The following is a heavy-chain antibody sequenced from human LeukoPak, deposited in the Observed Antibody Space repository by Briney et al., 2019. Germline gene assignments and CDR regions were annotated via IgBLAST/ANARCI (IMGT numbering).Heavy chain of an antibody. CDR1: AFTFSSYS. Sequence: PGGSLRLSCAASAFTFSSYSMSWVRQAPGKGLEWVSSIDSTSNYIYYADSVRGRFTISRDNAKNSLYLQMDSLRAEDTAVYYCAKDTLRSAEGYFWGQGILVTVSS. CDR2: IDSTSNYI. CDR3: AKDTLRSAEGYF. V-gene: IGHV3-21*01. J-gene: IGHJ4*02. D-gene: IGHD3-22*01.